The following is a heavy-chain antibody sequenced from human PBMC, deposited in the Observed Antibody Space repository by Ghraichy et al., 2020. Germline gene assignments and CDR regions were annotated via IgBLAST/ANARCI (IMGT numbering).Heavy chain of an antibody. CDR3: ARRSRPLRGHFDY. CDR2: INHSGST. D-gene: IGHD1-26*01. Sequence: SETLSLTCAVYGGSFSDYYWSWIRQPPGKGLEWIGEINHSGSTNYNPSLKSRVSISVDTSKNQFSLKLSSVTAADTAVYYCARRSRPLRGHFDYWGQGTLVTVSS. J-gene: IGHJ4*02. V-gene: IGHV4-34*01. CDR1: GGSFSDYY.